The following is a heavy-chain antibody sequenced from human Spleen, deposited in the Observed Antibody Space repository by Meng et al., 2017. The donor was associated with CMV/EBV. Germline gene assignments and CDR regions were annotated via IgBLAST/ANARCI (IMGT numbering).Heavy chain of an antibody. V-gene: IGHV3-23*01. CDR3: ASHAADGYSYGPTYYFDY. CDR1: GFNFANYA. Sequence: GGSLRLSCAASGFNFANYAMTWVRQAPGKGLEWVSTITPGVRTHYADSVKGRFTISRDISKDLLYLEMHSLRAEDTAVYYCASHAADGYSYGPTYYFDYWGQGTLVTVSS. J-gene: IGHJ4*02. CDR2: ITPGVRT. D-gene: IGHD5-18*01.